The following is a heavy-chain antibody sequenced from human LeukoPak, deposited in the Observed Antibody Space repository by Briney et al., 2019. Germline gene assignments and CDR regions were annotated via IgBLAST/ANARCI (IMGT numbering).Heavy chain of an antibody. J-gene: IGHJ6*03. CDR1: GGSISSSSYY. CDR3: ARDSEVGASARGARRYMDV. D-gene: IGHD1-26*01. CDR2: IYYSGST. Sequence: SETLSLTCTVSGGSISSSSYYWGWIRQPPGKGLEWIGSIYYSGSTYYNPSLKSRVTISVDTSKNQFSLKLSSVTAADTAVYYCARDSEVGASARGARRYMDVWGKGTTVTVSS. V-gene: IGHV4-39*07.